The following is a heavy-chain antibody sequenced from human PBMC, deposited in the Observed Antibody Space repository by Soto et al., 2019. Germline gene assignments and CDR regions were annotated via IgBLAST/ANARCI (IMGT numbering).Heavy chain of an antibody. CDR1: GFTFTNYW. Sequence: PGGSLRLSCVASGFTFTNYWMHWVRQAPGKGLVWVSYINSDGTNTNYADSVKGRFTISRDNAKNTLYLQMNSLRVEDTAVYYCARFYYDSSGYLPSPYYYYYGMDVWGQGTTVTVSS. CDR3: ARFYYDSSGYLPSPYYYYYGMDV. D-gene: IGHD3-22*01. CDR2: INSDGTNT. J-gene: IGHJ6*02. V-gene: IGHV3-74*01.